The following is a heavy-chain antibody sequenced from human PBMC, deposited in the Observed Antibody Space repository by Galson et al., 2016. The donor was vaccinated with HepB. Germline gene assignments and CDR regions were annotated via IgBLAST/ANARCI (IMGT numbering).Heavy chain of an antibody. CDR2: IWSDGDKK. CDR1: GFTFSKYA. J-gene: IGHJ5*02. CDR3: AGAVDKRNYCASGSPLTA. D-gene: IGHD3-10*01. Sequence: SLRLSCAASGFTFSKYAMSWVRQAPGKGLEWVALIWSDGDKKYYADSMKGRVTISRDQSKNTVFLQMYSLRPEDTALYYCAGAVDKRNYCASGSPLTAWGQGTLVTVST. V-gene: IGHV3-33*07.